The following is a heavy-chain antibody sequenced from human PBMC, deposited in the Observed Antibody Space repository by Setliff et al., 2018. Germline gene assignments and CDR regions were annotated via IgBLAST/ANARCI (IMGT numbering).Heavy chain of an antibody. V-gene: IGHV1-24*01. CDR2: FDPEDGET. Sequence: GASVKVSCKASGYTFTGYYMHWVRQAPGQGLEWMGGFDPEDGETIYAQKFQGRVTMTEDTSTDTAYMELSSLRSEDTAVYYCARELLFGGVIFGYWGQGTLVTVSS. D-gene: IGHD3-3*01. CDR1: GYTFTGYY. CDR3: ARELLFGGVIFGY. J-gene: IGHJ4*02.